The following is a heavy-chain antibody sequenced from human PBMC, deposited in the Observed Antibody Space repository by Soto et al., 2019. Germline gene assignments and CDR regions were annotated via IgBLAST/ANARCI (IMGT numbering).Heavy chain of an antibody. CDR1: GYTFTSYY. Sequence: ASVKVSCKASGYTFTSYYMHWVRQAPGQGLEWMGIINPSGGSTSYAQKFQGRVTMTRDTSTSTVYMELSSLRSEDTAVYYCALLGETYYDILTGLEAFDIWGQGTMVTVSS. CDR2: INPSGGST. V-gene: IGHV1-46*03. J-gene: IGHJ3*02. D-gene: IGHD3-9*01. CDR3: ALLGETYYDILTGLEAFDI.